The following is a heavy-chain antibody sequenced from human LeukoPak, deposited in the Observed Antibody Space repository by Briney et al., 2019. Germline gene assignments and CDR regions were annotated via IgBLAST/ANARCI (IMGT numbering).Heavy chain of an antibody. V-gene: IGHV1-18*01. CDR2: ISAYNGNT. CDR3: ARVLDYYDSSGYGGDWFDP. D-gene: IGHD3-22*01. Sequence: ASMKVSCKASGYTFTSYGISWVRQAPGQGLEWMGWISAYNGNTNYAQKLQGRVTMTTDTSTSTAYMELRSLRSDDTAVYYCARVLDYYDSSGYGGDWFDPWGQGTLVTVSS. CDR1: GYTFTSYG. J-gene: IGHJ5*02.